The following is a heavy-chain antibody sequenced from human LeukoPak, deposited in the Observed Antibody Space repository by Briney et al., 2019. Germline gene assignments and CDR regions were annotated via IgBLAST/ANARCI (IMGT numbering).Heavy chain of an antibody. CDR1: GFTFSDYG. CDR2: IWYDGSNK. D-gene: IGHD6-19*01. J-gene: IGHJ4*02. Sequence: GGSLRLSCAVFGFTFSDYGMHWVRQAPGKGLEWVAVIWYDGSNKYYGDSVKGRFTISRDNSKNTLYLQMNSLRAEDTAVYFCAGDLIAVPGPFDYWGQGTLVTVSS. V-gene: IGHV3-33*01. CDR3: AGDLIAVPGPFDY.